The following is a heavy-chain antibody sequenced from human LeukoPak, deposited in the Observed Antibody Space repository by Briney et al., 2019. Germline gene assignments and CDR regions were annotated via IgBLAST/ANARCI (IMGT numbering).Heavy chain of an antibody. D-gene: IGHD6-13*01. V-gene: IGHV4-31*03. Sequence: PSQTLSLTCTVSGGSISSGGYHWSWIRQHPGKGLEWIGYIYYSGSTYYNPSLKSRVTISVDTSKNQFSLKLSSVTAADTAVYYCARVGSSSWYRGWYDPWGQGTLVTVSS. J-gene: IGHJ5*02. CDR2: IYYSGST. CDR1: GGSISSGGYH. CDR3: ARVGSSSWYRGWYDP.